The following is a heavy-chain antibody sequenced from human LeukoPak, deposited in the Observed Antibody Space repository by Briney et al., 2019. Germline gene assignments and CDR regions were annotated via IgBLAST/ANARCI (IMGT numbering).Heavy chain of an antibody. D-gene: IGHD3-22*01. CDR1: GGSISSGGYS. Sequence: SETLSLTCVVSGGSISSGGYSWSWIRQPPGKGLEWIGYIYHSGSTYYNPSLKRRVTISVDRSKNQFSLKLSSVTAADTAVYYCASSHYYDSSGTPDWFDPWGQGTLVTVSS. CDR2: IYHSGST. J-gene: IGHJ5*02. CDR3: ASSHYYDSSGTPDWFDP. V-gene: IGHV4-30-2*01.